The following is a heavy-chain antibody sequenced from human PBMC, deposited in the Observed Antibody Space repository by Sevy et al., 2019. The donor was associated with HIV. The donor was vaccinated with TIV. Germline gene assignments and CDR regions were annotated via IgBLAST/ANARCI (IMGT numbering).Heavy chain of an antibody. V-gene: IGHV3-7*04. D-gene: IGHD3-22*01. CDR1: GFTFSSYW. J-gene: IGHJ4*02. CDR2: IKQDMSEK. CDR3: ARAQQVTMLVVIGGLYFDF. Sequence: GGSLRLSCAASGFTFSSYWMTWVRQAPGKGLEWVANIKQDMSEKYYADSWKGRFTISRDNARNSLYLQMESLRAEDTAVYYCARAQQVTMLVVIGGLYFDFWGQGTLVTVSS.